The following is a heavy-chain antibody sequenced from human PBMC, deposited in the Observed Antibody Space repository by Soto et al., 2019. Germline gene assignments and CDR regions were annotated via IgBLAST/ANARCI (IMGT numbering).Heavy chain of an antibody. Sequence: SETLSLTCTVSGGSISSSSYYWGWIRQPPGKGLEWIGSIYYSGSTYYNPSLKSRITISVETSKNQFTQKVSSVTAADTAVYYCARHWGRTPGGYDFWSGYGWFDPWGQGTLVTVSS. J-gene: IGHJ5*02. CDR2: IYYSGST. V-gene: IGHV4-39*01. CDR1: GGSISSSSYY. D-gene: IGHD3-3*01. CDR3: ARHWGRTPGGYDFWSGYGWFDP.